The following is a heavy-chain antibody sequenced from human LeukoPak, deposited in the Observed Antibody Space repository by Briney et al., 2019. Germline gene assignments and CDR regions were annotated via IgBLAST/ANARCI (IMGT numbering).Heavy chain of an antibody. CDR3: ARGDSSGYDY. CDR2: INPKSGGT. Sequence: SSVPVSCKASGYTFTGYYMHWVRQAPGQGLEWMGWINPKSGGTNYAQNFQGRVTMTRDTSISTAYMEVSRLRSDDTAVYYCARGDSSGYDYWGQGTLVTLSS. J-gene: IGHJ4*02. CDR1: GYTFTGYY. D-gene: IGHD3-22*01. V-gene: IGHV1-2*02.